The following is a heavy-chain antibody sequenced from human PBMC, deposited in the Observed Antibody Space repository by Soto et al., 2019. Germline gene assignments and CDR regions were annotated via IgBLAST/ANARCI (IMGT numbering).Heavy chain of an antibody. D-gene: IGHD2-21*01. CDR1: GYTFTSYY. CDR3: ARDDRGFHSSVDP. CDR2: INPSGGST. Sequence: GASVKVSCKASGYTFTSYYMHWVRQAPGQGLEWMGIINPSGGSTSYAQKFQGRVTMTRDTSTSTVYMELSSLRPEDTAVYYCARDDRGFHSSVDPWGQGTLVTVSS. V-gene: IGHV1-46*01. J-gene: IGHJ5*02.